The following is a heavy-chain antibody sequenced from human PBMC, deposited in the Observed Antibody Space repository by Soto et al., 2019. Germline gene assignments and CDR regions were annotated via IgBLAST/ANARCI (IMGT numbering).Heavy chain of an antibody. Sequence: EVQLVESGGGLVKPGGSLRLSCAASGFIISSFSMNWVRQAPGQGLEWVSSISSDSTYIYYADSLQGRFTISRDNAKNSLYLQMNSLRAEDTAVYYCTIHYYGSGPHGMDVWGQGTTVTVSS. CDR3: TIHYYGSGPHGMDV. D-gene: IGHD3-10*01. CDR1: GFIISSFS. CDR2: ISSDSTYI. V-gene: IGHV3-21*01. J-gene: IGHJ6*02.